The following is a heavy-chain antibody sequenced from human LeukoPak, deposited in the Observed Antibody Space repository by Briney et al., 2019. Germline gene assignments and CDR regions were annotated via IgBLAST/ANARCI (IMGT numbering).Heavy chain of an antibody. D-gene: IGHD3-22*01. CDR1: GGSISDYY. V-gene: IGHV4-59*01. CDR3: ARAQYYDWALIY. J-gene: IGHJ4*02. Sequence: SETLSLTCSVSGGSISDYYWSWIRQPPGKGLEWIGYIYSSGSTNYNPSLKSRVPMSVDTSKNQFSLKLNSVTAADTAVYYCARAQYYDWALIYWGQGTLVTVSS. CDR2: IYSSGST.